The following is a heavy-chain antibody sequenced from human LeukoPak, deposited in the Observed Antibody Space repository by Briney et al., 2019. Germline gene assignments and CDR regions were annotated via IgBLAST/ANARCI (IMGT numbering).Heavy chain of an antibody. CDR2: IYYSGST. J-gene: IGHJ6*03. Sequence: SETLSLTCTVSGGSISSYYWSWIRQPPGKGLEWIGYIYYSGSTNYNPSLKSRVTISVDTSKNQFSLKLSSVTAADTAVYHCARAADYDILTGYSSYYYMDVWGKGTTVTVSS. CDR1: GGSISSYY. D-gene: IGHD3-9*01. CDR3: ARAADYDILTGYSSYYYMDV. V-gene: IGHV4-59*01.